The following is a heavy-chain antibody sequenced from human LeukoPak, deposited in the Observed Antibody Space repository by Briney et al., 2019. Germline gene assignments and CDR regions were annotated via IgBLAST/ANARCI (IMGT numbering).Heavy chain of an antibody. CDR3: ARDHGSQDSGAWYVFDY. CDR2: INHHGHT. Sequence: GVSLRLSCPAPGSTSNHYAMSWARKAPGKGLDWAQGINHHGHTFYADSVKGWFTISRDNSKNTVFLQMNSLRADDTAEYFCARDHGSQDSGAWYVFDYWGRGTLVTVSS. CDR1: GSTSNHYA. D-gene: IGHD6-19*01. V-gene: IGHV3-23*01. J-gene: IGHJ4*02.